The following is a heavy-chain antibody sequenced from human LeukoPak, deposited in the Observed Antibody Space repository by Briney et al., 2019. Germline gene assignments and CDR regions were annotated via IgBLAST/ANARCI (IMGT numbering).Heavy chain of an antibody. Sequence: GGSLRLSCAASGFTFSSYWMSWVRQAPGKGLEWVANIKQDGSEKYYVDSVKGRFTIARDNAKNSLYLQMNSLRAEDTAVYYCARCLEGGDILSGSGYWGQGTLVTVSS. CDR3: ARCLEGGDILSGSGY. J-gene: IGHJ4*02. V-gene: IGHV3-7*03. CDR1: GFTFSSYW. CDR2: IKQDGSEK. D-gene: IGHD3-9*01.